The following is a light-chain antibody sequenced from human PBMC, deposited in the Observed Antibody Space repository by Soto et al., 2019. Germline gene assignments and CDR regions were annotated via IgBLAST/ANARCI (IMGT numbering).Light chain of an antibody. CDR1: SSDVGSYNL. CDR2: EGS. J-gene: IGLJ1*01. Sequence: QSVLPQPASVSGSPGQSITISCTGTSSDVGSYNLVSWYQQDPGKAPKPMIYEGSKRPSGVSNRFSGSKSGNTASLTISGLQAEDEADYYCCSYAGSSAYVFGTGTKLTVL. CDR3: CSYAGSSAYV. V-gene: IGLV2-23*01.